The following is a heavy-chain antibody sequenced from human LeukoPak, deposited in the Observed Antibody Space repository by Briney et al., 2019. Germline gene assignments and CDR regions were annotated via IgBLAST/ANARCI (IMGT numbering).Heavy chain of an antibody. V-gene: IGHV4-59*01. CDR2: IYYSGST. CDR3: ASTDILTGTTFDY. Sequence: PSETLSLTCTVSGGSISSYYWSWIRQPPGKGLEWIGYIYYSGSTNYNPSLKSRVTISVDTSKNQFSLKLSSVTAADTAVYYCASTDILTGTTFDYWGQGTLVTVSS. D-gene: IGHD3-9*01. J-gene: IGHJ4*02. CDR1: GGSISSYY.